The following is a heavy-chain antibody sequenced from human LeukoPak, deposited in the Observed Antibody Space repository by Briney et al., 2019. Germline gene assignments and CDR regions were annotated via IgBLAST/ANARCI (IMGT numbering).Heavy chain of an antibody. CDR3: ARVSSSSWWALDY. D-gene: IGHD6-13*01. CDR2: INTDGSST. CDR1: GFTFSSYA. Sequence: LTGGSLRLSCAASGFTFSSYAMSWVRQAPGKGLVWVSRINTDGSSTSYADSVKGRFTISRDNAKNTLYLQMNSLRAEDTAVYYCARVSSSSWWALDYWGQGTLVTVSS. J-gene: IGHJ4*02. V-gene: IGHV3-74*01.